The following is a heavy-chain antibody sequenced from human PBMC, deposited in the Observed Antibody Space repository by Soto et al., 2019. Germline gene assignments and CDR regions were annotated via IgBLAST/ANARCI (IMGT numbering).Heavy chain of an antibody. J-gene: IGHJ3*02. CDR2: INPYNANT. CDR1: GYTSTNHG. Sequence: GASVKVSCKTSGYTSTNHGINWVRQAPGQGPEWMGWINPYNANTNYAQKLQGRVTMTTDTSTSTAYMDLRSLTSDDTAVYYCARDRVAGIWGDAFDIWGQGTMVTVSS. D-gene: IGHD3-16*01. V-gene: IGHV1-18*04. CDR3: ARDRVAGIWGDAFDI.